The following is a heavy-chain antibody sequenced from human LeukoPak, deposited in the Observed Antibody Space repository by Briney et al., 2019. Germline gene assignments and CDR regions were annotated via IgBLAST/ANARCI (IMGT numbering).Heavy chain of an antibody. CDR2: IRYDGSNK. J-gene: IGHJ4*02. CDR1: GFTFSSYG. D-gene: IGHD1-26*01. V-gene: IGHV3-30*02. CDR3: ARSPEYSGSYHFDY. Sequence: GGSLRLSCAASGFTFSSYGMHWVRQAPGKGLEWVAFIRYDGSNKYYADSVKGRFTISRDNSKNTLYLQMNSLRSEDTAVYYCARSPEYSGSYHFDYWGQGTLVTVSS.